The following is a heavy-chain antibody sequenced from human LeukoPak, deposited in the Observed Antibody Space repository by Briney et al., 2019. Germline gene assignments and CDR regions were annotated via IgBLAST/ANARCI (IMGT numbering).Heavy chain of an antibody. D-gene: IGHD5-12*01. Sequence: GGSLRLSCAASGFTFSSYSMNWVRQAPGKGLEWVSDISGSGGSTYYADSVKGRFTISRDNSNNTLYLQMNSLRVEDTAVYYCAPDPNKWLRNYWGQGTLVTVSS. J-gene: IGHJ4*02. CDR1: GFTFSSYS. CDR2: ISGSGGST. CDR3: APDPNKWLRNY. V-gene: IGHV3-23*01.